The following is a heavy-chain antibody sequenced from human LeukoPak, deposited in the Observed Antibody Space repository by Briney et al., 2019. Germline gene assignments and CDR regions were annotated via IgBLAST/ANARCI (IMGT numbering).Heavy chain of an antibody. J-gene: IGHJ4*02. CDR1: GDSITGYY. D-gene: IGHD6-13*01. V-gene: IGHV4-38-2*02. CDR2: IYYTGNT. CDR3: ARDATIAAPLMS. Sequence: SETLPLTCSVSGDSITGYYWGWIRQPPGKGLEWIGNIYYTGNTYYNPSLKSRVTMSMDTSKNQFSVKMRAVTAADTAVYYCARDATIAAPLMSWGQGTLVIVSS.